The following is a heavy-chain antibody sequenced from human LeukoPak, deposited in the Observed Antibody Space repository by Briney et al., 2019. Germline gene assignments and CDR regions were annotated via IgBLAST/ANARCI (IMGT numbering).Heavy chain of an antibody. V-gene: IGHV4-30-2*01. CDR1: GGSISSGGYY. J-gene: IGHJ5*02. CDR2: IYHSGST. CDR3: ARDGSSSWFNRQDPNWFDP. Sequence: SSETLSLTCTVSGGSISSGGYYWSWIRQPPGKGLEWIGYIYHSGSTYYNPSLKSRVTISVDRSKNQFSLKLSSVTAADTAVYYCARDGSSSWFNRQDPNWFDPWGQGTLVTVSS. D-gene: IGHD6-13*01.